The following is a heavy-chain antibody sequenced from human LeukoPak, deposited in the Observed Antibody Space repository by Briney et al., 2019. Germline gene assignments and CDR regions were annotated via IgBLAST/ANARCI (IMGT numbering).Heavy chain of an antibody. CDR2: TYYRSEWYN. CDR3: ARHKVQVPDHPSDALDI. CDR1: GDSVSSNSAA. Sequence: NPSQTLSLTCAISGDSVSSNSAAWNWIRQSPSRGLEWLGRTYYRSEWYNDYAVSVKSRITINPDTSKNQFSLQLNSVTPEDTAVYYCARHKVQVPDHPSDALDIWGQGRMVTVSS. V-gene: IGHV6-1*01. J-gene: IGHJ3*02. D-gene: IGHD1-1*01.